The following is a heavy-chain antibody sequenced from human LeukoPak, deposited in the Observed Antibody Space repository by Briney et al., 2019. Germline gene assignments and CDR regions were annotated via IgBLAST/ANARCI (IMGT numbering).Heavy chain of an antibody. V-gene: IGHV4-39*07. D-gene: IGHD3-22*01. CDR2: IYYSGST. CDR3: ARVTYYYDSSGYYFNY. CDR1: GGSISSSSYY. J-gene: IGHJ4*02. Sequence: PSETLSLTCTVSGGSISSSSYYWGWIRQPPGKGLEWIGSIYYSGSTYYNPSLKSRVTISVDTSKNQFSLKLSSETAADTAVYYCARVTYYYDSSGYYFNYWGQGTLVTVSS.